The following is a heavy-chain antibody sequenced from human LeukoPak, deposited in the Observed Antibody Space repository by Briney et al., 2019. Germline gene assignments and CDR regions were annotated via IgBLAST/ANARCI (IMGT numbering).Heavy chain of an antibody. CDR1: GFPFSSVA. CDR2: ISHYGIAT. V-gene: IGHV3-64D*06. J-gene: IGHJ4*02. D-gene: IGHD5-24*01. CDR3: VKDRWVDS. Sequence: PGGSLRLSCSASGFPFSSVAMHWVRQAPGKGLEYVASISHYGIATYYVDSVKGRFTISRDNSRSTLDLQMSRLRPDDTAMYYCVKDRWVDSWGQGTLVTVSS.